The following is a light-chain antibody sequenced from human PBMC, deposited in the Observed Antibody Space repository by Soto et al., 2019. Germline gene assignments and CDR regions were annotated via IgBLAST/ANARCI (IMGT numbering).Light chain of an antibody. CDR1: QSITSSH. CDR3: QQYGSSPNT. Sequence: EIVLTQSPGTLSLSPGERGTLSCRASQSITSSHLAWYQMRPGQAPRLLIYGASNRATGIPDRFSGSGSGTDFTLTITRLETEDFAVYYCQQYGSSPNTFGQGTRLEIK. J-gene: IGKJ5*01. V-gene: IGKV3-20*01. CDR2: GAS.